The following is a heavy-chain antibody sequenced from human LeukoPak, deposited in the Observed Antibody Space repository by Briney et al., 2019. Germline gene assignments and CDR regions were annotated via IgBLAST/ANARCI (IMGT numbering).Heavy chain of an antibody. CDR2: ISGSGGST. D-gene: IGHD5-18*01. CDR1: GFTFSSDA. Sequence: GGSLRLSCAASGFTFSSDAMSWGRQAPGKGLEGGSAISGSGGSTYYADSVKGRFTISRDNSKNTLYLQMNSLRAEDTAVYYCANGIQLRTHDAFDIWGQGTMVTVSS. J-gene: IGHJ3*02. CDR3: ANGIQLRTHDAFDI. V-gene: IGHV3-23*01.